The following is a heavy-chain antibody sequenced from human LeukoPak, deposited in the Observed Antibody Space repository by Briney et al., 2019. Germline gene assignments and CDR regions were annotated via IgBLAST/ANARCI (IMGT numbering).Heavy chain of an antibody. V-gene: IGHV3-30*02. CDR2: IRYDGSNK. CDR1: GFTFSSYG. J-gene: IGHJ3*02. Sequence: PGGSLRLSCAASGFTFSSYGMHWVRQAPGKGLEWVAFIRYDGSNKYYADSVKGRFTISRDNSKNTLYLQMNSLRAEDTAVYYCAKPHLRKGPHNDAFDIWGQGTMVTVSS. CDR3: AKPHLRKGPHNDAFDI.